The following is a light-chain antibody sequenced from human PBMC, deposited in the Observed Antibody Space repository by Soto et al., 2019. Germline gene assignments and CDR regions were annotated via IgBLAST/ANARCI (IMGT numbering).Light chain of an antibody. CDR3: QQYNNWPPNT. J-gene: IGKJ2*01. CDR1: QSVRSN. CDR2: GAS. V-gene: IGKV3-15*01. Sequence: EIVMTQSPATLSVSPGERATLSCRASQSVRSNLAWYQQKPGQAPRLLIYGASTRATGIPARFSGSGSGTEFTLTISSLQSEDFAVYYCQQYNNWPPNTFGQGNKLEIK.